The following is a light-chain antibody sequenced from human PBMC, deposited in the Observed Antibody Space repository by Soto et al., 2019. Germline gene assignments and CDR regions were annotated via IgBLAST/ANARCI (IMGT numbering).Light chain of an antibody. V-gene: IGKV3-20*01. CDR3: QQYCSSPPYT. Sequence: EIVLTQSPGTLSLSPGERATLSCRASQSVSSSYLAWYQQKPGQAPSLLIYGASSRATGIPDRFSGSGSGTDFTLTTSRLEAEDDAVYYCQQYCSSPPYTFGQGTKLEIK. J-gene: IGKJ2*01. CDR1: QSVSSSY. CDR2: GAS.